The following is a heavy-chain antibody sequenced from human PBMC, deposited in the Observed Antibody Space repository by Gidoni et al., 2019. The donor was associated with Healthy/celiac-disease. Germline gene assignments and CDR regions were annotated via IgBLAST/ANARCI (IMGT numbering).Heavy chain of an antibody. CDR1: GGSISRGSYY. CDR3: AREGTVTAIPNWFDP. CDR2: IYTSGST. D-gene: IGHD2-21*02. J-gene: IGHJ5*02. Sequence: QVQLQESGPGLVKPSQTLSLTCTVSGGSISRGSYYWSWIRQPAWKGLEWIGRIYTSGSTNYNPSLKSRVTISVDTSKNQFSLKLSSVTAADTAVYYCAREGTVTAIPNWFDPWGQGTLVTVSS. V-gene: IGHV4-61*02.